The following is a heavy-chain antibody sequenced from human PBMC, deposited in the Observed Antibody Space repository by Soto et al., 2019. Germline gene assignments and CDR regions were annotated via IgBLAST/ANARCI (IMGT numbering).Heavy chain of an antibody. V-gene: IGHV4-59*08. CDR1: GGSISSYY. Sequence: PSETLSLTCTVSGGSISSYYWSWIRQPPGKGLEWIGCIYYSGSTNYNPSLKSRVTISVDTSKNQFSLKLSSVTAADTAVYYCAGSADYEILTRYSPFEYWGQGTLVTVSS. CDR3: AGSADYEILTRYSPFEY. D-gene: IGHD3-16*01. CDR2: IYYSGST. J-gene: IGHJ4*02.